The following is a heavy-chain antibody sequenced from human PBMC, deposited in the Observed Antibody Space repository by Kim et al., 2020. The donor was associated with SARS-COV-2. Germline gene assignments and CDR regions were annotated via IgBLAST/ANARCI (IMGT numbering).Heavy chain of an antibody. V-gene: IGHV4-61*01. CDR1: GASVSSNTYY. Sequence: SETLSLTCTVSGASVSSNTYYWSWIRQSPGKGLEWIGYIYYRDTNYNPSLNSRVTISIDTSNNQFSLKLSSVTAADTGVYYCVRDVWLGTTAKNYRSNGMDVWGQGTTVTVSS. J-gene: IGHJ6*02. D-gene: IGHD5-12*01. CDR3: VRDVWLGTTAKNYRSNGMDV. CDR2: IYYRDT.